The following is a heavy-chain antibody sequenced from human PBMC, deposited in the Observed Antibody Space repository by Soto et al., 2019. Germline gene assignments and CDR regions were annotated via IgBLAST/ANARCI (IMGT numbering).Heavy chain of an antibody. CDR3: AKASYGSLYYYYYGMDV. V-gene: IGHV3-23*01. CDR2: ISGSGGST. J-gene: IGHJ6*02. Sequence: EVQLLESGGGLVQPGGSLRLSCAASGFTFSSYAMSWVRQAPGKGLEWVSAISGSGGSTYYADSVKGRFTISRDNSKNTLYLQMNSLRAEDTAVYYCAKASYGSLYYYYYGMDVWGQGTTVTVCS. D-gene: IGHD5-18*01. CDR1: GFTFSSYA.